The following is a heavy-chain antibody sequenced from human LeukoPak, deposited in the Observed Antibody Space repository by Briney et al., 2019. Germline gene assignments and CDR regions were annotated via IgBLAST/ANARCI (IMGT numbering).Heavy chain of an antibody. Sequence: GGSLRLSCAASGFTFSNYWMSWVRQAPGKGLEWVANIQQDGSEKYYVDSVKGRFTISRDNAKNSLYLQMNSLTAEDTAVYYCARVSHFWSGVDYWGQGTLVTVSS. CDR2: IQQDGSEK. CDR3: ARVSHFWSGVDY. CDR1: GFTFSNYW. D-gene: IGHD3-3*02. J-gene: IGHJ4*02. V-gene: IGHV3-7*01.